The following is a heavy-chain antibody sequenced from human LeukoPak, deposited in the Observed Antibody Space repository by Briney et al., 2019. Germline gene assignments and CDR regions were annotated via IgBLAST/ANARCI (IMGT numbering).Heavy chain of an antibody. CDR1: GYTFTGYY. V-gene: IGHV1-2*02. Sequence: GASVKVSCKASGYTFTGYYMHWVRQAPGQGLEWMGWINPNSGGTNYAQKFQGRVTMTRDTSISTPYMELSRLRSDDTAVYYCVRESSSGWYWYYRGQGTLVTVSS. D-gene: IGHD6-19*01. J-gene: IGHJ4*02. CDR2: INPNSGGT. CDR3: VRESSSGWYWYY.